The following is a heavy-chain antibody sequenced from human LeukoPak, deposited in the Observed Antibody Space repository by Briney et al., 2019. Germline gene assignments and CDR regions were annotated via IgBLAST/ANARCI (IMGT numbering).Heavy chain of an antibody. D-gene: IGHD2-2*02. CDR1: GFTFSSYG. CDR2: IRYDGSNK. J-gene: IGHJ4*02. CDR3: APSQDIVVVPAAIQGVY. Sequence: RSGGSLRLSCAASGFTFSSYGMHWVRQAPGKGLEWVAFIRYDGSNKYYADSVKGRFTISRDNSKNTLYLQMSSLRAEDTAVYYCAPSQDIVVVPAAIQGVYWGQGTLVTVSS. V-gene: IGHV3-30*02.